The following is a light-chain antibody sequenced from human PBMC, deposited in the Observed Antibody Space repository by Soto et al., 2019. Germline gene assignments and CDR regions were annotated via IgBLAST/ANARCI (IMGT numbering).Light chain of an antibody. CDR3: PPYISQAST. Sequence: DIQITQSPSPLSASVGNRVTLTCRASQSISSWLAWYQHKPGKAPKLLIYKASTLESGVPSRFSGSGSGTEFTRTISSLQPEEFATESGPPYISQASTFAQGTRLEIK. CDR2: KAS. J-gene: IGKJ5*01. V-gene: IGKV1-5*03. CDR1: QSISSW.